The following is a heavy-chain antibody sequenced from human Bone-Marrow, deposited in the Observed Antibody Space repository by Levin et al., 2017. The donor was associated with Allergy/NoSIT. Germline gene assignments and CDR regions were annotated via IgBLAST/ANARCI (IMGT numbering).Heavy chain of an antibody. D-gene: IGHD4-17*01. CDR2: ISYHGKNK. Sequence: GESLKISCTASGFTFSSYDMYWVRQAPGKGLEWVAKISYHGKNKFYADSVKGRFTISRDNSKNTLYLQMNSLRVEDRAVYYCAKLGVTTFDYWGQGTLVTVSS. CDR3: AKLGVTTFDY. J-gene: IGHJ4*02. CDR1: GFTFSSYD. V-gene: IGHV3-30*18.